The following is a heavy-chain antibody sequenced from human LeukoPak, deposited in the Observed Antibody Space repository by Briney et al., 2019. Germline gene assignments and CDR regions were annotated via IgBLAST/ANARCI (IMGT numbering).Heavy chain of an antibody. Sequence: GGSLRLSCAASGFTFSNAWMSWVRQAPGKGLEWVGRIKSKTDGGTTDYAAPVKGRFTISRDDSKNTLYLQMNSLKTEDTAVYYCTTTSHSYSSSWYFGYWGQGTLVTVSS. CDR1: GFTFSNAW. CDR2: IKSKTDGGTT. V-gene: IGHV3-15*01. J-gene: IGHJ4*02. CDR3: TTTSHSYSSSWYFGY. D-gene: IGHD6-13*01.